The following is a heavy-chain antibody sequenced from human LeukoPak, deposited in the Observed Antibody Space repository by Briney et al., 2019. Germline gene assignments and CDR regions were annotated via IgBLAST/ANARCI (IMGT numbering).Heavy chain of an antibody. V-gene: IGHV3-33*01. CDR3: AREVSQPYYFDS. CDR2: IWYDGSNQ. D-gene: IGHD2-2*01. Sequence: PRGSLRLSCAASGFTFSKYGMHWVRQAPGKRLKWVALIWYDGSNQYYADSVKGRFTISRDNSKNTLYLQMKSLRAEDTALYYCAREVSQPYYFDSWGQGTLVTVSS. J-gene: IGHJ4*02. CDR1: GFTFSKYG.